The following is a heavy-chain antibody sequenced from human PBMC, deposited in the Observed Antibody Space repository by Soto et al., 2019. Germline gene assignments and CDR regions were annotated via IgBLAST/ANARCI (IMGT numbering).Heavy chain of an antibody. D-gene: IGHD3-10*01. CDR3: AHIPGSGQLPSSYYYCMDV. J-gene: IGHJ6*03. CDR2: IYWDDDK. V-gene: IGHV2-5*02. Sequence: QITLKESGPTLVKPTQTLTLTCTFSGFSLTTSGEAVGWIRQPPGKALEWLALIYWDDDKRSSPSLKSRLTITKDTSKHQVVHTKTNVDPVDTATYLCAHIPGSGQLPSSYYYCMDVWGKGNTVTVSS. CDR1: GFSLTTSGEA.